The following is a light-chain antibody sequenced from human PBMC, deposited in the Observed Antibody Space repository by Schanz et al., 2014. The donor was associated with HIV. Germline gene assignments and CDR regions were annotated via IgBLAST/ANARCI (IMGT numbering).Light chain of an antibody. CDR3: YSYAGSRV. CDR2: EVS. V-gene: IGLV2-8*01. Sequence: QSALTQPPSASGSPGQSVTISCTGTSSDVGGYNYVSWYQQHPGKAPKLMIYEVSKRPSGVPDRFSGSKSGNTASLTVSGLQAEDEADYYCYSYAGSRVFGGGTKLTVL. CDR1: SSDVGGYNY. J-gene: IGLJ3*02.